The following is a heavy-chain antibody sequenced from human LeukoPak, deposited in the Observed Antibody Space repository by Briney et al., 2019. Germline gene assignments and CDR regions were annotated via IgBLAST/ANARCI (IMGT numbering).Heavy chain of an antibody. CDR1: GGTFSSYA. CDR3: ATGRRYYYDSSGYYLARGDY. Sequence: SVKVSCKASGGTFSSYAISWVRQAPGQGLEWMGGIIPIFGTANYAQKFQGRVTITADESTSTAYMELSSLRSEDTAVYYCATGRRYYYDSSGYYLARGDYWGQGTLVTVSS. CDR2: IIPIFGTA. V-gene: IGHV1-69*13. J-gene: IGHJ4*02. D-gene: IGHD3-22*01.